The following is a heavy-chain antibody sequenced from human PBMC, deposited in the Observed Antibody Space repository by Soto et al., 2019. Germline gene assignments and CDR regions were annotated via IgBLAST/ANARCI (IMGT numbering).Heavy chain of an antibody. CDR2: ISGSGGST. V-gene: IGHV3-23*01. J-gene: IGHJ4*02. Sequence: GGSLRLSCAASGFNFGDTWMNWVRQAPGKGLEWVSAISGSGGSTYYADSVKGRFTISRDNSKNTLYLQMNSLRAEDTAVYYCANFRPGPHIVVPMDYWGQGTLVTVSS. D-gene: IGHD2-21*01. CDR1: GFNFGDTW. CDR3: ANFRPGPHIVVPMDY.